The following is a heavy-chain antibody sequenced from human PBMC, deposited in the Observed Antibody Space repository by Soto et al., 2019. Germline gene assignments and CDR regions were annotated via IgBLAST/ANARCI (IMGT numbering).Heavy chain of an antibody. V-gene: IGHV1-18*01. J-gene: IGHJ4*02. Sequence: AAVKVSCKTSGYTFTNVGICWVRQAPGQGLEWVAWISAYNGNTNYGETLQDRVTLTTDTSTNTAYMELRSLRSDDTAIYYCARDNEEIGTFDYWGQGTLVTGSS. CDR3: ARDNEEIGTFDY. CDR2: ISAYNGNT. D-gene: IGHD2-8*01. CDR1: GYTFTNVG.